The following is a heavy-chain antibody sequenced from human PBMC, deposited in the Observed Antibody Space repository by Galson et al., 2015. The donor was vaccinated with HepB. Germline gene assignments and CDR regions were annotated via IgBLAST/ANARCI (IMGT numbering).Heavy chain of an antibody. CDR2: MNPYSGYT. CDR3: TGPTCGTGRCSPGAFFDS. D-gene: IGHD2-15*01. Sequence: SVKVSCKASGYTFTNFDINWVRQAPGQGPEWMGWMNPYSGYTDYAQKFQGRVTMTGDTSISTAYMELSNLKSDDTAVYYCTGPTCGTGRCSPGAFFDSWGQGTPVTVSS. CDR1: GYTFTNFD. V-gene: IGHV1-8*01. J-gene: IGHJ4*02.